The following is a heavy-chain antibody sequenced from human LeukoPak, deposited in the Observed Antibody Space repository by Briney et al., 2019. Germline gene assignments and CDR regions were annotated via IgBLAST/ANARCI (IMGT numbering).Heavy chain of an antibody. CDR2: IKHNGSEK. J-gene: IGHJ3*01. D-gene: IGHD4-11*01. Sequence: GASLRLSCAASGYTFSSYWMSWVRQAPGKGLEWMANIKHNGSEKYYADSVKGRFTISRDNAKNSLYLQMNSLRAEDTAVYYCARVRSRDPPYSKDAFDFWGQGTVVSVSS. CDR1: GYTFSSYW. CDR3: ARVRSRDPPYSKDAFDF. V-gene: IGHV3-7*01.